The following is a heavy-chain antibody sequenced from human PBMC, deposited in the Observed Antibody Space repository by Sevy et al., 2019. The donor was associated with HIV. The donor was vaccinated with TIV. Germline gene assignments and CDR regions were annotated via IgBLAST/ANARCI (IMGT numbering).Heavy chain of an antibody. CDR2: INPNSGGT. Sequence: ASVKVSCKASGYTFTGYYMHWVRQAPGQGLEWMGWINPNSGGTNYAQKFQGRVTMTRDTSISTAYMELSRLRSDDTAVYYCARDLRVGCGGDCYSHYYGMDVWGQGTMVTVSS. V-gene: IGHV1-2*02. CDR1: GYTFTGYY. D-gene: IGHD2-21*02. J-gene: IGHJ6*02. CDR3: ARDLRVGCGGDCYSHYYGMDV.